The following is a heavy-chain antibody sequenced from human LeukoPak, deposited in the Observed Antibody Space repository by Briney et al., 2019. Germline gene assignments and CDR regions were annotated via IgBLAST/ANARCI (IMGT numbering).Heavy chain of an antibody. CDR2: ISNSGHYT. J-gene: IGHJ4*02. V-gene: IGHV3-11*06. CDR1: GFILSDHY. CDR3: VRETTEGAKDY. Sequence: GGSPRLSCAASGFILSDHYVDWVRQAPGKGLEWVAYISNSGHYTNYGESVRGRFTVFRDNGGNSLYLQMNSLRVDDTAVYYCVRETTEGAKDYWGQGVLVTVSS. D-gene: IGHD1-26*01.